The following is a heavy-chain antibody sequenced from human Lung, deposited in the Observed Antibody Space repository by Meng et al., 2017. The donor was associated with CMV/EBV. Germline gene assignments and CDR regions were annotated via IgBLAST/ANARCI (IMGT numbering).Heavy chain of an antibody. CDR2: IPHRGSS. V-gene: IGHV4-4*03. D-gene: IGHD3-10*01. J-gene: IGHJ1*01. CDR3: LRRSGGSV. Sequence: VRLREWAPTQGTPQDTLSLTVAFAGDSITNHKWWAWVRQPPGKGLEWIGEIPHRGSSAYNPSLKSRVSMSIDKSKNQFSLKLTSVTAADTAVYHCLRRSGGSVWGQGTLVTVSS. CDR1: GDSITNHKW.